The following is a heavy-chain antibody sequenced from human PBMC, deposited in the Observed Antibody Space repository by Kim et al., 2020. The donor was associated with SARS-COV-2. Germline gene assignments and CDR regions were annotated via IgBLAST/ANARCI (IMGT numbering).Heavy chain of an antibody. CDR2: IYYSGST. J-gene: IGHJ6*02. D-gene: IGHD5-12*01. CDR1: GGSISSYY. Sequence: SETLSLTCTVSGGSISSYYWSWIRQPPGKGLEWIGYIYYSGSTNYNPSLKSRVTISVDTSKNQFSLKLSSVTAADTAVYYCARVWGYSGYDDYYYYYGMDVWGQGTTVTVSS. CDR3: ARVWGYSGYDDYYYYYGMDV. V-gene: IGHV4-59*13.